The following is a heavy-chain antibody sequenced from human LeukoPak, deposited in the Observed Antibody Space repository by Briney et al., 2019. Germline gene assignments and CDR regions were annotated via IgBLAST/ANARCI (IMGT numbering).Heavy chain of an antibody. CDR3: ARGGLSSWYHNYFDY. Sequence: SETLSLTCAVYGGSFSGYYWSWIRQPPGKGLEWIGEINHSGSTNYNPSLKSRVTISVDTSKNQFSLKLSSVTAADTAVYYCARGGLSSWYHNYFDYWGQGTLVTVSS. V-gene: IGHV4-34*01. D-gene: IGHD6-13*01. CDR2: INHSGST. CDR1: GGSFSGYY. J-gene: IGHJ4*02.